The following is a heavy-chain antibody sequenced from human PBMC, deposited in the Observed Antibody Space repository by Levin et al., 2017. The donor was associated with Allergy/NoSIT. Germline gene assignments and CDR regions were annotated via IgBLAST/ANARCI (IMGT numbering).Heavy chain of an antibody. CDR1: GYTFTNYG. V-gene: IGHV1-18*01. J-gene: IGHJ6*03. D-gene: IGHD6-19*01. Sequence: ASVKVSCKTSGYTFTNYGITWVRQAPGQGLEWMGWISGYNGNTNYAQKLQGRVTMTTDTSTSTAYMELRSLRFDDTAAYYCARASSGWYGHYYYNMDVWGKGTTVTVSS. CDR2: ISGYNGNT. CDR3: ARASSGWYGHYYYNMDV.